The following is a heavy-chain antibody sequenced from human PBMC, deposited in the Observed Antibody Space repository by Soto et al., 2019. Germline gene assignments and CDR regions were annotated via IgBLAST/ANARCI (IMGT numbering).Heavy chain of an antibody. CDR2: INPNSGGT. CDR3: ARDMENYYGSGSLGYGMDV. D-gene: IGHD3-10*01. CDR1: GYTFTGYN. V-gene: IGHV1-2*04. Sequence: QVQLVQSGAEVKKPGASVKVSCKASGYTFTGYNMHWVRQAPGQGLEWMGWINPNSGGTNYAQKFQGWVTMTRDTSISTAYMELSRLRSDDTAVYYCARDMENYYGSGSLGYGMDVWGQGTTVTVSS. J-gene: IGHJ6*02.